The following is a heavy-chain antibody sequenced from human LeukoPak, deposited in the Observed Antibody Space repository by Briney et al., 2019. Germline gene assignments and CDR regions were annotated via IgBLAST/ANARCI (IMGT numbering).Heavy chain of an antibody. CDR2: ISSSGSTI. Sequence: GGSLRLSCAASGFTLSSYEMKWVRQAPGKGLEWVSYISSSGSTIYYADSVKGRFTISRDNAKNSLYLHMKSLRAEDTAVYYCARIPRIATPGAYFWGQGTLVTASS. V-gene: IGHV3-48*03. J-gene: IGHJ4*02. CDR3: ARIPRIATPGAYF. D-gene: IGHD6-13*01. CDR1: GFTLSSYE.